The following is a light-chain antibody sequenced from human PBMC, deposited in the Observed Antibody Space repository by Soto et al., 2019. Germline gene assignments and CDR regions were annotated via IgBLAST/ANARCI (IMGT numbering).Light chain of an antibody. CDR3: QSYDSSLSGFVV. Sequence: QSALTQPPSVSGAPGQRVTISCTGSSSNIGAGYDVHWYQPLPGTAPKLLIYGNSNRPSGVPDRFSGSKSGTSASLAITGLQAEDEADYYCQSYDSSLSGFVVFGGGTKLTVL. CDR2: GNS. J-gene: IGLJ2*01. V-gene: IGLV1-40*01. CDR1: SSNIGAGYD.